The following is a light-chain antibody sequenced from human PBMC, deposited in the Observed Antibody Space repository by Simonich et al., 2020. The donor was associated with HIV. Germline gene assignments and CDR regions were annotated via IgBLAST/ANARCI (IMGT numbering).Light chain of an antibody. CDR3: SSYAGSNNWV. CDR1: SSDVGGYNY. J-gene: IGLJ3*02. V-gene: IGLV2-8*01. Sequence: QSALTPPPSASGSPGQSVTISCTGTSSDVGGYNYVSWYQQHPGKAPKLMIYEVSKRPSGVPDRFSGSKSDNTASLTVSGLQAEDEADYYCSSYAGSNNWVFGGGTKVTVL. CDR2: EVS.